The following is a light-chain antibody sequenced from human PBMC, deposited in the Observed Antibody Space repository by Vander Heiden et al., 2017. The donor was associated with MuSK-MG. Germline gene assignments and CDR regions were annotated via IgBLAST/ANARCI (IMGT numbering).Light chain of an antibody. CDR2: DAS. V-gene: IGKV1-33*01. J-gene: IGKJ3*01. CDR3: QQYVNLPFT. CDR1: QDISNY. Sequence: DIQMTQSPSSLSASVGDRVTITCQASQDISNYLNWYQQKPGKAPKLLIYDASNLETGVPSRFSGSGSGTDFTFTISSLQPEDIATYYCQQYVNLPFTFGPGTKVDTK.